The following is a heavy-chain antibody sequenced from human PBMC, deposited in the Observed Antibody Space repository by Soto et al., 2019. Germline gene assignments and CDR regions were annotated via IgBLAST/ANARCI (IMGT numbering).Heavy chain of an antibody. V-gene: IGHV4-34*01. Sequence: SETLSLTCAVYGGSFSGYYWSWIRQPPGKGLEWIGEINHSGSTNYNPSLKSRVTISVDTSKNQFSLKLSSVTAADTAVYYCARSVVVAATPGGSVDYWGQGTLVTVS. CDR2: INHSGST. CDR3: ARSVVVAATPGGSVDY. D-gene: IGHD2-15*01. CDR1: GGSFSGYY. J-gene: IGHJ4*02.